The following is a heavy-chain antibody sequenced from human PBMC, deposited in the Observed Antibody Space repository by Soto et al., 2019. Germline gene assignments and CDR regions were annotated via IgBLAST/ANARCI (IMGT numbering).Heavy chain of an antibody. Sequence: SETLSLTCTVSGGSISSGGYYWSWIRQHPGKGLEWIGYIYYSGSTYYNPSLKSRVTISVDTSKNQFSLKLSSVTAADTAVYYCARGSLDSSSDWHWFDPWGQGTLVTVSS. V-gene: IGHV4-31*03. J-gene: IGHJ5*02. CDR1: GGSISSGGYY. CDR2: IYYSGST. CDR3: ARGSLDSSSDWHWFDP. D-gene: IGHD6-13*01.